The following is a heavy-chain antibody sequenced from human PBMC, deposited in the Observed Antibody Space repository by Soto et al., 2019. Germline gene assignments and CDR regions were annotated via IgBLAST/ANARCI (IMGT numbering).Heavy chain of an antibody. CDR1: GFIFSNYA. Sequence: EVQLLQSGGGLVQPGGSLRLSCAASGFIFSNYAMNWVRQAPGKGLEWVAIVSSRGDTTYYADSVKGRFTISRDNSKNTLYLQVTGLTAEDRAVYYCAKDRLGGGLDYWGQGTLVSVSS. D-gene: IGHD3-16*01. V-gene: IGHV3-23*01. CDR2: VSSRGDTT. J-gene: IGHJ4*02. CDR3: AKDRLGGGLDY.